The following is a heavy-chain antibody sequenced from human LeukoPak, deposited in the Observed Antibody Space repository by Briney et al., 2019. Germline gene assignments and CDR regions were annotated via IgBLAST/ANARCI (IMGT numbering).Heavy chain of an antibody. Sequence: SETLSLTCSVSDGSTTGYYWSWIRQPPGKGLEWIAYVYYTGRTLYNPSLESRVTISVDTSKTQFSLTVTSVTAADTAVYYCARDQHGSGSYGRYYYGMDVWGQGTTVTVSS. J-gene: IGHJ6*02. D-gene: IGHD3-10*01. CDR3: ARDQHGSGSYGRYYYGMDV. V-gene: IGHV4-59*12. CDR2: VYYTGRT. CDR1: DGSTTGYY.